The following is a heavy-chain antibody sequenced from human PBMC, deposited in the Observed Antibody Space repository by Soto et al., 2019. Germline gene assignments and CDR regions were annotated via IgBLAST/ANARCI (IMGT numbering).Heavy chain of an antibody. CDR1: GFTFSGYG. V-gene: IGHV3-33*01. J-gene: IGHJ4*02. Sequence: QVQLVESGGGVVQPGRSLRLSCAASGFTFSGYGMHWVRQAPGKGLEWVAVIWNDGSKSYHADSVKGRFTISRDNPKNTLDLQMNSVSVEDTAVYYCARLEGYCSGGICYAGPPDYWRQGTLVTVSS. CDR3: ARLEGYCSGGICYAGPPDY. CDR2: IWNDGSKS. D-gene: IGHD2-15*01.